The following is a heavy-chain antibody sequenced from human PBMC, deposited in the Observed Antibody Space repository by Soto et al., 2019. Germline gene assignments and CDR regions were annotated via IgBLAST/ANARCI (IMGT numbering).Heavy chain of an antibody. V-gene: IGHV3-53*01. CDR1: GFTVSSNY. J-gene: IGHJ6*03. CDR2: IYSGGST. D-gene: IGHD4-4*01. Sequence: GGSLRLSCAASGFTVSSNYMSLVRQAPGKGLEWVSVIYSGGSTYYADSVKGRFTISRDNSKNTLYLQMNSLRAEDTAVYYCARSTVTTPDYYYYMDVWGKGTTVTVSS. CDR3: ARSTVTTPDYYYYMDV.